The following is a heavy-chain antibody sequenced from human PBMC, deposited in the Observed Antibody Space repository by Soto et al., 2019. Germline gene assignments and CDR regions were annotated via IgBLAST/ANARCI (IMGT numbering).Heavy chain of an antibody. CDR1: GGSISSYY. CDR2: IYYSGST. J-gene: IGHJ4*02. V-gene: IGHV4-59*01. Sequence: SETLSLTCTVSGGSISSYYWSWIRQPPGKGLEWIGYIYYSGSTNYNPSLKGRVTISVDTSKNQFSLKLSSVTAADTAVYYCARDGRSSGLDYWGQGTLVTVSS. D-gene: IGHD3-22*01. CDR3: ARDGRSSGLDY.